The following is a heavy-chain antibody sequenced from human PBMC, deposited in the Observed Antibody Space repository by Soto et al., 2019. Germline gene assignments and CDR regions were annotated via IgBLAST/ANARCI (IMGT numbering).Heavy chain of an antibody. CDR1: GGSIRSSNW. CDR3: ARAPETGEGEFNWFDP. V-gene: IGHV4-4*02. Sequence: SETLSLTCAVSGGSIRSSNWWSWVRQPPGKGLEWIGEIYHSGSTNYNPSLKSRVTISVDKSKNQYALKLSSVTAADTAVYYCARAPETGEGEFNWFDPWGQGTLVTVSS. J-gene: IGHJ5*02. D-gene: IGHD7-27*01. CDR2: IYHSGST.